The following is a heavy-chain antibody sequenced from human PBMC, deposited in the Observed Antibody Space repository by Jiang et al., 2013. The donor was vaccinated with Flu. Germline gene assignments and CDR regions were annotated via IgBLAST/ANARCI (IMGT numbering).Heavy chain of an antibody. Sequence: GAEVKKPGESLKISCKGSGCSFTSYWISWVRQMPERLEWMGRIDPSDSYTNYSPSFQGHVTISADKSISTAYLQWGSLKASDIAMYYCARQDRAMVASDYWGQGTLVTVSS. CDR3: ARQDRAMVASDY. D-gene: IGHD5-18*01. V-gene: IGHV5-10-1*01. CDR1: GCSFTSYW. CDR2: IDPSDSYT. J-gene: IGHJ4*02.